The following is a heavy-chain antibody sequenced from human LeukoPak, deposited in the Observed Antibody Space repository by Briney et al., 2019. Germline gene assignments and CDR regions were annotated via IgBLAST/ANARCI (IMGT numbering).Heavy chain of an antibody. CDR2: IWYDGSNK. CDR3: ARAAHASGAVHYGLDV. D-gene: IGHD3-10*01. V-gene: IGHV3-33*01. J-gene: IGHJ6*02. Sequence: PGGSLRLSCAASAFTFSTHGMYWVRQAPGKGLEWVAVIWYDGSNKYYADSVKGRFTISRDNSKNTVSLQMNSLRAEDTAVYYCARAAHASGAVHYGLDVWGQGTTVTVSS. CDR1: AFTFSTHG.